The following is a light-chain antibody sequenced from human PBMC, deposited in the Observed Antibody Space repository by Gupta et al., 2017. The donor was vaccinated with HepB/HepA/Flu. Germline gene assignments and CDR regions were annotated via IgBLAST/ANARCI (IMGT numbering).Light chain of an antibody. CDR1: QSISSSY. CDR2: GAS. J-gene: IGKJ2*01. CDR3: QQYGGSPPYT. Sequence: EIVLTQSPGTLSLSPGGRATLSCRASQSISSSYLAWYQQKPGQAPRLLIYGASSRATGIADRFSGSGSGTDFTLTISRREPEDFAVYYCQQYGGSPPYTFGQGTKLEIK. V-gene: IGKV3-20*01.